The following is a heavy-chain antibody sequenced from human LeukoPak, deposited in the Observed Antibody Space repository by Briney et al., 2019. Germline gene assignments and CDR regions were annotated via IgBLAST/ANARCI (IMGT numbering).Heavy chain of an antibody. CDR1: GGTFSSYT. J-gene: IGHJ5*02. V-gene: IGHV1-69*06. D-gene: IGHD1-14*01. CDR3: ARVLITSANWFDP. Sequence: AASVKVSCKASGGTFSSYTISWVRQAPGQGLEWRGGSIPNFGTPNYAQKFQGRVTITADKSTSTAYMELSSLRSEDTAVYYCARVLITSANWFDPWGQGTLVTVSS. CDR2: SIPNFGTP.